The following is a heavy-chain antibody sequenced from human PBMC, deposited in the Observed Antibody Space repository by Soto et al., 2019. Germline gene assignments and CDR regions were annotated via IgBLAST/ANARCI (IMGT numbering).Heavy chain of an antibody. Sequence: GASVKVSCKASGYTFTSYGISWVRQAPGQGLEWMGWISAYNGNTNYAQKLQGRVTMTTDASTSTAYMELRSLRSDDTAVYYCARHDSSGYYYYFDYWGQGTLVTVSS. V-gene: IGHV1-18*01. D-gene: IGHD3-22*01. CDR2: ISAYNGNT. J-gene: IGHJ4*02. CDR1: GYTFTSYG. CDR3: ARHDSSGYYYYFDY.